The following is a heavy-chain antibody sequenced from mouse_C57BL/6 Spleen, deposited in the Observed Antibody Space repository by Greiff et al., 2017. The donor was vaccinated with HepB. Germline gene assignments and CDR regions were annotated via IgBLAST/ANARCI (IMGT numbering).Heavy chain of an antibody. CDR2: ISSGGSYT. J-gene: IGHJ1*03. D-gene: IGHD2-5*01. CDR3: ARHVSNYGYFDV. V-gene: IGHV5-6*01. CDR1: GFTFSSYG. Sequence: EVKLVESGGDLVKPGGSLKLSCAASGFTFSSYGISWVRQTPDKRLEWVATISSGGSYTYYPDSVKGRFTISRDNAKNTLYLQMSSLKSEDTAMYYCARHVSNYGYFDVWGTGTTVTVSS.